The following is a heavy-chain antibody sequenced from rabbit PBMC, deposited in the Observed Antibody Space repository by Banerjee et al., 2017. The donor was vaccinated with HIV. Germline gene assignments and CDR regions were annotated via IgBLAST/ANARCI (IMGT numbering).Heavy chain of an antibody. CDR2: IDTGSSGSA. CDR1: GFDFSSTYY. CDR3: ARRNTGSGHYSL. Sequence: CKASGFDFSSTYYMCWVRQAPGKGLEWIGCIDTGSSGSALYVSWAKGRFTISKTSSTTVTLQMTSLTAADTATYFCARRNTGSGHYSLWGPGTLVTVS. J-gene: IGHJ6*01. D-gene: IGHD8-1*01. V-gene: IGHV1S40*01.